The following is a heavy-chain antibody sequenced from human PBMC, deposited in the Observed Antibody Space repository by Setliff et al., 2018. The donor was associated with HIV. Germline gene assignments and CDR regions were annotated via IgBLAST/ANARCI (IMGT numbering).Heavy chain of an antibody. CDR1: GFTFGSYW. CDR2: IKQDGSEK. D-gene: IGHD6-13*01. V-gene: IGHV3-7*01. Sequence: GSLRLSCAASGFTFGSYWMSWVRQAPGKGLEWVANIKQDGSEKYYVDSVKGRFTISRDNAKNSLYLQMNSLRAEDTAMYYCARDQGLGIAAAGTSYWGQGTLVTVSS. J-gene: IGHJ4*02. CDR3: ARDQGLGIAAAGTSY.